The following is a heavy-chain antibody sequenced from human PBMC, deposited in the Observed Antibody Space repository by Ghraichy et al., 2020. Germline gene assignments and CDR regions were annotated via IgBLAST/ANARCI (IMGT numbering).Heavy chain of an antibody. CDR1: GFTFSGYW. Sequence: GGSLRLSCAASGFTFSGYWMSWVRQAPGKRLEWVANIKQDGSEKYYVDSVRGRFTISRDNAKNSMYLQMNSLGAEDTAVYHCTRDVYCTTTSCSGWGVGDLRYFDLWGRGTLVTVSS. J-gene: IGHJ2*01. CDR3: TRDVYCTTTSCSGWGVGDLRYFDL. V-gene: IGHV3-7*01. D-gene: IGHD2-2*01. CDR2: IKQDGSEK.